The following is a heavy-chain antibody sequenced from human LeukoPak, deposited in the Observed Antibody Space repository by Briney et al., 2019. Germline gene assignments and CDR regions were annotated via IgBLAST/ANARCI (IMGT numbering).Heavy chain of an antibody. Sequence: GGSLRLSCAASGFTFSSYAMHWVGQAPGKGLEWVAVISYDGSNKYYADSVKGRFTISRDNSKNTLYLQMNSLRAEDTAVYYCAREGDPSLFSGTGFDYWGQGTLVTVSS. V-gene: IGHV3-30-3*01. J-gene: IGHJ4*02. CDR3: AREGDPSLFSGTGFDY. D-gene: IGHD2-21*01. CDR2: ISYDGSNK. CDR1: GFTFSSYA.